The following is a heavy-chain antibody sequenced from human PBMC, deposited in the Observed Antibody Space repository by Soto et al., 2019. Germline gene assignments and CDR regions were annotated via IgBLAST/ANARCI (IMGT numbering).Heavy chain of an antibody. CDR1: GLTFSNYG. J-gene: IGHJ4*02. Sequence: PGGSLRLSCAASGLTFSNYGMHWVRQAPGKGLEWVAVIWCDGSNKYYADSVKGRFTISRDNSKNTLYLQMNSLRVEDTAVYYCAKEKTTGAHYALDYWSQGTLVTVSS. CDR2: IWCDGSNK. D-gene: IGHD2-8*02. CDR3: AKEKTTGAHYALDY. V-gene: IGHV3-33*06.